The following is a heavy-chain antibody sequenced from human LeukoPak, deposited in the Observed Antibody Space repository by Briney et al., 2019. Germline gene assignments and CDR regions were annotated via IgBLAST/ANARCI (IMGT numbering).Heavy chain of an antibody. CDR1: GGTFSSYA. CDR2: IIPIFGTA. CDR3: ARDGISCSGGSCSGDLDY. D-gene: IGHD2-15*01. Sequence: ASVKLSCKASGGTFSSYAISWVRQAPGQGLEWKGGIIPIFGTANYAQKFQGRVTITTDESTSTAYMELSSLRSEDTAVYYCARDGISCSGGSCSGDLDYWGQGTLVTVSS. V-gene: IGHV1-69*05. J-gene: IGHJ4*02.